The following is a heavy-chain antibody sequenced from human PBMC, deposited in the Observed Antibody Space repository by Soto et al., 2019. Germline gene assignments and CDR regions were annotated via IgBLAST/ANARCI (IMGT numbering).Heavy chain of an antibody. J-gene: IGHJ4*02. D-gene: IGHD6-19*01. CDR2: IGGSGGRP. CDR3: AKIAEALAGTVYGY. V-gene: IGHV3-23*01. Sequence: PGGSLRLSCAASGFTFSNYAMGWVRQAPGKGLAWVSSIGGSGGRPHYGDSVQGRFTISRDNSRNTLYLQMNSLRAEDTAVYYCAKIAEALAGTVYGYWGRGALVTVSS. CDR1: GFTFSNYA.